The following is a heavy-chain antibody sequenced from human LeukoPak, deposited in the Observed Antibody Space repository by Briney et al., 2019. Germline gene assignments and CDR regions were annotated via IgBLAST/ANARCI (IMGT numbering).Heavy chain of an antibody. V-gene: IGHV4-39*01. J-gene: IGHJ6*03. CDR1: GGSISSSSYY. CDR2: IYGSGST. Sequence: PSETLSLTCTVSGGSISSSSYYWGWIRQPPGKGLEWIGSIYGSGSTYYNPSLKSRVTISVDPSKNQFSLKLSSVTAADTAVYYCARHSGYSYGYAYYYYYMDVWGKGTTVTVSS. CDR3: ARHSGYSYGYAYYYYYMDV. D-gene: IGHD5-18*01.